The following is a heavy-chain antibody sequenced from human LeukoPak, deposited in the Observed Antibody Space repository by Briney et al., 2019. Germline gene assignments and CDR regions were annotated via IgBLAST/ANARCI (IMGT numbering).Heavy chain of an antibody. D-gene: IGHD4/OR15-4a*01. Sequence: SETLSLTCTVSGYSISSGYYWGWIQQPPGKGLEWIGSIYYSGSTYYNPSLKSRVTISVDTSKNQFSLKLSSVTAADTAVYYCARHGGRLWSTCCWFDPWGQGTLVTVSS. CDR1: GYSISSGYY. V-gene: IGHV4-38-2*02. CDR3: ARHGGRLWSTCCWFDP. CDR2: IYYSGST. J-gene: IGHJ5*02.